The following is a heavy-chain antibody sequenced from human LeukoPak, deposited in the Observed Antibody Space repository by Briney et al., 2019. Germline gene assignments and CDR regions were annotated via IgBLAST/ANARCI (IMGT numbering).Heavy chain of an antibody. CDR1: GFTFSSYA. D-gene: IGHD3-22*01. CDR2: INTSGGST. CDR3: AIMHPYYDGNGYWVQ. J-gene: IGHJ4*02. Sequence: GGSLRLSCAASGFTFSSYAMSWVRQAPGKGLEWVSGINTSGGSTAYADSVKGRFTISRDNPRNTLYMQTNSLRAEDTALYYCAIMHPYYDGNGYWVQWGQGTLVTVSS. V-gene: IGHV3-23*01.